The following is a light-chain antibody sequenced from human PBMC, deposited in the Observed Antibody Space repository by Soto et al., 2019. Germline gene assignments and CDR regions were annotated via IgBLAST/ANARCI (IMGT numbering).Light chain of an antibody. CDR3: CSLTTSHTYV. CDR1: SSDIGHYDY. CDR2: HVT. V-gene: IGLV2-14*03. J-gene: IGLJ1*01. Sequence: QSALTQPASVSASPGQSITISCTGTSSDIGHYDYVSWYQQHPGKAPKLMVYHVTYRPSGVSNRHSGSKSGNSASLTISGLQADDEADYYCCSLTTSHTYVFGSGTKVTVL.